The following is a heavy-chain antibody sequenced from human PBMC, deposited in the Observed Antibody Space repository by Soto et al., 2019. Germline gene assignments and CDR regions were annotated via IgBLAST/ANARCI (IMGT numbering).Heavy chain of an antibody. CDR1: GFTFSSSW. V-gene: IGHV3-74*01. Sequence: VGSLRLSCAASGFTFSSSWMHWVRQVPGKGLVLVSRINLDGSSTNYADSVKGRFTISRDNAKNTLYLQMNSLRADDTAVYYCARGLSVNWFDTWGQGTLVTVSS. D-gene: IGHD3-16*01. J-gene: IGHJ5*02. CDR3: ARGLSVNWFDT. CDR2: INLDGSST.